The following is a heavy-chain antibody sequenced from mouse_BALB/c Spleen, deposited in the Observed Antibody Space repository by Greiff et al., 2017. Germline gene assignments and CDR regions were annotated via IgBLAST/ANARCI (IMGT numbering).Heavy chain of an antibody. J-gene: IGHJ3*01. V-gene: IGHV5-4*02. CDR2: ISDGGSYT. CDR3: ARDSGFAY. Sequence: EVMLVESGGGLVKPGGSLKLSCAASGFTFSDYYMYWVRQTPEKRLEWVATISDGGSYTYYPDSVMGRFTISRDNAKNNLYLQMSSLKSEDTAMYYCARDSGFAYWGQGTLVTVSA. CDR1: GFTFSDYY.